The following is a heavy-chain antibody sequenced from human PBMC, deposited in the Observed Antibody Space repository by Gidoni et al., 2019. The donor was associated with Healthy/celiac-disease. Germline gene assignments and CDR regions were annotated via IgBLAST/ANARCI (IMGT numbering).Heavy chain of an antibody. CDR1: GFTFSSSG. V-gene: IGHV3-33*01. CDR2: IWYDGSNK. J-gene: IGHJ4*02. Sequence: QVQLVESGGGVVQPGRSLRLSCAASGFTFSSSGMHWVRQAPGKGLECVAVIWYDGSNKYYADSVKGRFNISRDNSKNTLYLQMNSLRAEDTAVYYCARDQDYYDSSGYYFDYWGQGTLVTVSS. D-gene: IGHD3-22*01. CDR3: ARDQDYYDSSGYYFDY.